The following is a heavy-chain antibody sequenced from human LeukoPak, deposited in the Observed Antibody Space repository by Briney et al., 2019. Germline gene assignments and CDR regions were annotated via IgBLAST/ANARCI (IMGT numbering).Heavy chain of an antibody. CDR1: GGTFSSYA. J-gene: IGHJ5*02. V-gene: IGHV1-69*05. CDR2: IIPIFGTA. Sequence: SVKVSCKASGGTFSSYAISWVRQAPGQGLEWMGRIIPIFGTANYAQKFQGRVTITTDESTSTAYMELSSLRSEDTAVYYCARDVGCSSTSCYGGWFDPWGQGTLVTVSS. D-gene: IGHD2-2*01. CDR3: ARDVGCSSTSCYGGWFDP.